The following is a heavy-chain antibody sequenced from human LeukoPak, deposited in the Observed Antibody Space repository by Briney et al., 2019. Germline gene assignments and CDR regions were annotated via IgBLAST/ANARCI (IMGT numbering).Heavy chain of an antibody. D-gene: IGHD1-26*01. V-gene: IGHV3-7*02. CDR2: IKQDGSEK. J-gene: IGHJ5*01. CDR3: AKNSGSYDS. CDR1: GXTFRSYW. Sequence: GGSLRLSCAASGXTFRSYWMSWVRQAPGKGLEWVANIKQDGSEKYYVDSVKGRFTISRDNAKNSLYLQMNSLRAEDTAVYYCAKNSGSYDSWGQGTLVTVSS.